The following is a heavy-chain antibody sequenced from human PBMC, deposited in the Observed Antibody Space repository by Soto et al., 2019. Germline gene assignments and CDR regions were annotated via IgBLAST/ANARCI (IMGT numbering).Heavy chain of an antibody. D-gene: IGHD3-22*01. CDR3: ARDGGRDAGYYYDPTSGAFDI. Sequence: SETLSLTCTVSGGSISSGGYYWSWIRQHPGKGLEWIGYIYYSGSTYYNPSLKSRVTISVDTSKNQFSLKLSSVTAADTAVYYCARDGGRDAGYYYDPTSGAFDIWGQGTMVTVSS. CDR2: IYYSGST. V-gene: IGHV4-31*03. CDR1: GGSISSGGYY. J-gene: IGHJ3*02.